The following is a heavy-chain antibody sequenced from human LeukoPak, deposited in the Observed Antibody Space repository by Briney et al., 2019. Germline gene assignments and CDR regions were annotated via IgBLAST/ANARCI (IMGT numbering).Heavy chain of an antibody. Sequence: GGSLRLSCAASGFTVSSNYMSWVRQAPGKGLEWVSSISSDSNYIYYADSLKGRFTISRDNAKNSLYLQMISLRAEDTAVYYCARVAFGLYVMDVWGQGTTVTVS. J-gene: IGHJ6*02. CDR1: GFTVSSNY. CDR2: ISSDSNYI. D-gene: IGHD3/OR15-3a*01. V-gene: IGHV3-21*01. CDR3: ARVAFGLYVMDV.